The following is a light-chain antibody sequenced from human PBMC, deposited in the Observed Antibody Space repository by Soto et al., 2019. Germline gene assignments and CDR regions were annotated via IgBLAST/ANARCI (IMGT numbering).Light chain of an antibody. CDR2: GAS. J-gene: IGKJ4*01. CDR3: QQYGSTPPVT. CDR1: QSVSSDY. Sequence: EIVLTQSPGTLSLSPGERATLSCRASQSVSSDYLSWYQQKPGQPPRLLIYGASYRATGSPDRFSGGGSGTDFTLTISRLEAEDFAVYYCQQYGSTPPVTFGGGTKVEIK. V-gene: IGKV3-20*01.